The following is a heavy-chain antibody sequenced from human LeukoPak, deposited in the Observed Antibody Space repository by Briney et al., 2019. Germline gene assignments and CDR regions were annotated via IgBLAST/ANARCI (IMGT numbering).Heavy chain of an antibody. J-gene: IGHJ4*02. D-gene: IGHD3-16*01. CDR2: INPNSGGT. Sequence: EASVKVSCKASGYTFTGYYMHWVRQAPGQGLEWMGWINPNSGGTNYAQKFQGRVTMTRDTSINTAYMELSRLRSDDTAVYYCAKTPAVSPYYFDYWGQGTLVTVSS. CDR1: GYTFTGYY. V-gene: IGHV1-2*02. CDR3: AKTPAVSPYYFDY.